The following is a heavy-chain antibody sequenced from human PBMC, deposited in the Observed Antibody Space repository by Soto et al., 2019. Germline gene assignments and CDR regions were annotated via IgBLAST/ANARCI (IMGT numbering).Heavy chain of an antibody. D-gene: IGHD3-3*01. Sequence: GGSLRLSCAASGFTFSSYAMSWVRQAPGKGLEWVSAISGSGGSTYYADSVKGRFTISRDNSKNTLYLQMNSLRAEDTAVYYCAKSPKVLRFLEWFNFDYWGQGTLVTVSS. CDR3: AKSPKVLRFLEWFNFDY. V-gene: IGHV3-23*01. CDR1: GFTFSSYA. CDR2: ISGSGGST. J-gene: IGHJ4*02.